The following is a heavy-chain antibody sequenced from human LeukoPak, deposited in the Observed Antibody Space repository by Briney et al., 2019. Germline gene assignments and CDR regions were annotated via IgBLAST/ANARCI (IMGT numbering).Heavy chain of an antibody. CDR1: GFTFSSYW. Sequence: PGGSLRLSCAASGFTFSSYWMSWVRQAPGKGLEWVANIKQDGSEKYYVDSVEGRFTTSRDNSKNTLYLQMNSLRAEDTAVYYCARSPATTVTTRYFDYWGQGTLVTVSS. CDR3: ARSPATTVTTRYFDY. J-gene: IGHJ4*02. CDR2: IKQDGSEK. D-gene: IGHD4-11*01. V-gene: IGHV3-7*01.